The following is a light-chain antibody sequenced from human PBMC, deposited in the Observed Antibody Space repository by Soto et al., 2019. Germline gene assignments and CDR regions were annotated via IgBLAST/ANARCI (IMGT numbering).Light chain of an antibody. V-gene: IGKV1-12*01. CDR2: AAS. CDR1: QCISSW. Sequence: DIQMTQSPSSVSASVGDRVPITCRASQCISSWLSWYQQKPGKSPYLLIYAASSLQSGVPSRFSGSATGTDFTLTISSLPPEDFASYYCQQDNRFPLTFGGGTKAEIK. CDR3: QQDNRFPLT. J-gene: IGKJ4*01.